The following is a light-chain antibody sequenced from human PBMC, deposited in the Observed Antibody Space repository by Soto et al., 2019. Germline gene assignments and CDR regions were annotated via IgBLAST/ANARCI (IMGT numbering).Light chain of an antibody. CDR2: DAS. CDR3: QQRYNWPPIT. V-gene: IGKV3-11*01. CDR1: QTVWSY. Sequence: EVVLTQSPATLSLSPGDRATLSCRASQTVWSYLAWYQHKPGQAPRLLIYDASNRATGIPARFSGSGSGTDFTLTISSLEPEDFAVYYCQQRYNWPPITFGQRTRLEIK. J-gene: IGKJ5*01.